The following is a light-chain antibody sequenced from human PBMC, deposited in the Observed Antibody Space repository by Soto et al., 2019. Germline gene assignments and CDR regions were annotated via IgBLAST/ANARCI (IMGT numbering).Light chain of an antibody. CDR2: DAS. Sequence: IPITQTTNTLSASLGDRVTITFRASQSISYWLAWYRQRPGKAPQLLIYDASSLESGVPSRFSGSRSGTEFTLTISNLQPDDFATYYCQQYNSYSLTFGGGTKVDIK. J-gene: IGKJ4*01. CDR1: QSISYW. V-gene: IGKV1-5*01. CDR3: QQYNSYSLT.